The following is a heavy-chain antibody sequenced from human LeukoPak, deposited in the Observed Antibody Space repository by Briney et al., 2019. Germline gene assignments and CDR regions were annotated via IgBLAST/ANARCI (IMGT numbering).Heavy chain of an antibody. CDR3: ARGYYDSSGYYYEGTFFDY. CDR1: GGSIGSYY. Sequence: PSETLSLTCTVSGGSIGSYYWSWIRQPPGKGLEWIGYIYSSGSTNYNPSLKSRVTISLDTSKNQFSLKLSFVTAADTAVYYCARGYYDSSGYYYEGTFFDYWGQGTLVTVSS. D-gene: IGHD3-22*01. J-gene: IGHJ4*02. V-gene: IGHV4-59*01. CDR2: IYSSGST.